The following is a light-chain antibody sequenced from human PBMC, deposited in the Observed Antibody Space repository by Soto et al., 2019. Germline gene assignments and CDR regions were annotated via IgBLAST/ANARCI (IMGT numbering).Light chain of an antibody. J-gene: IGLJ3*02. CDR2: EDD. CDR3: QSYDHNKWV. Sequence: NFMLTQPHSVSESPGKTITISCSGSGGSFASNYVQWYQRRPGSAPTTVIFEDDRRPSGVPDRFSGSIDSSSNSASLTISGLKTEDEAEYYCQSYDHNKWVFGGGTQLTVL. CDR1: GGSFASNY. V-gene: IGLV6-57*02.